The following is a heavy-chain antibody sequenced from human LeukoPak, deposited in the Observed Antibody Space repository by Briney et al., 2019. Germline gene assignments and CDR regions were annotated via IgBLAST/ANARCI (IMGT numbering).Heavy chain of an antibody. CDR2: MNPNSGNT. J-gene: IGHJ4*02. V-gene: IGHV1-8*03. D-gene: IGHD2-2*01. Sequence: ASVKVSCKASGYTFTSYDINWVRQATGQGLEWMGWMNPNSGNTGYAQKFQGRVTITRNTSISTAYMELSSLRSEDTAVYYCARVSQVVPAISDYWGQGTLVTVSS. CDR3: ARVSQVVPAISDY. CDR1: GYTFTSYD.